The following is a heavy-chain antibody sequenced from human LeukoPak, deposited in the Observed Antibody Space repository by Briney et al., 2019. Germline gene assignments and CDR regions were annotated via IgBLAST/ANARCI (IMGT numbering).Heavy chain of an antibody. Sequence: GGSLRLSCAASGFTFSSYEMNWVRQAPGKGLEWVSYISSSGSTIYYADSVKGRFTISRDNAKNSLYPQMNSLRAEDTAVYYCARDRGVPAAIFDYWGQGTLVTVSS. V-gene: IGHV3-48*03. CDR3: ARDRGVPAAIFDY. J-gene: IGHJ4*02. CDR1: GFTFSSYE. D-gene: IGHD2-2*01. CDR2: ISSSGSTI.